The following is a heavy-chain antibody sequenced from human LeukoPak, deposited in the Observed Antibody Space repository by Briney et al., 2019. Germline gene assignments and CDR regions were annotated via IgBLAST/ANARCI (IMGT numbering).Heavy chain of an antibody. Sequence: ETLSLTCTVSGGSISSGGYYWSWVRQAPGKGLEWISYIGGDGIAFYADSVKGRFTASKDDARKSMYLQMNSLRVEDTAVYYCAKDRANWAIDDWGQGTQVTVSS. CDR1: GGSISSGGYY. D-gene: IGHD3-16*01. V-gene: IGHV3-69-1*01. J-gene: IGHJ4*02. CDR2: IGGDGIA. CDR3: AKDRANWAIDD.